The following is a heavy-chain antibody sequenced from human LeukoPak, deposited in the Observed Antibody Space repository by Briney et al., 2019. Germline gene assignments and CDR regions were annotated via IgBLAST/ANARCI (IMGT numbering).Heavy chain of an antibody. CDR1: GGTFSSYA. J-gene: IGHJ4*02. V-gene: IGHV1-69*05. CDR2: IIPIFGTA. CDR3: ASDFLGYCSGGSCYRGGFYFDY. Sequence: SAKVSCKASGGTFSSYAISWVRQAPGQGLEWMGRIIPIFGTAKDAQKFQGRVTITTDESTSKAYLELTSLRSEDTAVYYCASDFLGYCSGGSCYRGGFYFDYWGQGTLVTVSS. D-gene: IGHD2-15*01.